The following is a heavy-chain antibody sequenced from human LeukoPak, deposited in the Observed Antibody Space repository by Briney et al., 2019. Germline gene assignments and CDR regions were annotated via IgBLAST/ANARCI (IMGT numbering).Heavy chain of an antibody. Sequence: VASVKVSCKASGYTFTSYGISWVRQAPGQGLEWMGWISPYNGNTNYAPKLQGSLTMTTDTSTSTAYMELKSLRSDDTAVYYCARDRQCGYWGQGTLVTVSS. J-gene: IGHJ4*02. CDR1: GYTFTSYG. D-gene: IGHD2-21*01. CDR2: ISPYNGNT. V-gene: IGHV1-18*01. CDR3: ARDRQCGY.